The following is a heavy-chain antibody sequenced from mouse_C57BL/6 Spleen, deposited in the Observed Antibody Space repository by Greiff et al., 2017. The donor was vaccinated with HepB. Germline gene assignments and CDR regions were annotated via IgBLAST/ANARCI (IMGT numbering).Heavy chain of an antibody. D-gene: IGHD3-2*02. V-gene: IGHV1-81*01. Sequence: VQRVESGAELARPGASVKLSCKASGYTFTSYGISWVKQRTGQGLEWIGEIYPRSGNNYYNEKFKGKATLTADKSYSTAYMELRSLTSEDSAVYFCARDSSGYPNWGQGTTLTVSS. CDR1: GYTFTSYG. CDR3: ARDSSGYPN. J-gene: IGHJ2*01. CDR2: IYPRSGNN.